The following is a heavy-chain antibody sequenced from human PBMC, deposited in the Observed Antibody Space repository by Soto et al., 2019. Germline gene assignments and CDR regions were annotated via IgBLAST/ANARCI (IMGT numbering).Heavy chain of an antibody. CDR2: ISAYNGNT. V-gene: IGHV1-18*04. D-gene: IGHD3-22*01. J-gene: IGHJ3*02. CDR3: ARNSYYYDSSGYPNPAGAFDI. Sequence: ASVKVSCKASGYTFTSYGISWVRQAPGQGLEWMGWISAYNGNTNYAQKLQGRVTMTTDTSTSTAYMELRSLRSDDTAVYYCARNSYYYDSSGYPNPAGAFDIWGQVTMVPAS. CDR1: GYTFTSYG.